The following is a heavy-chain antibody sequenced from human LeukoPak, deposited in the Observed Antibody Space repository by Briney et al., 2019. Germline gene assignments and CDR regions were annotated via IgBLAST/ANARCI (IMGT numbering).Heavy chain of an antibody. V-gene: IGHV1-2*02. J-gene: IGHJ6*03. CDR1: GGTFSSYA. CDR3: ARECIAVAGGGPHYYYYYMDV. CDR2: INPNSGGT. D-gene: IGHD6-19*01. Sequence: ASVKVSCKASGGTFSSYAISWVRQAPGQGLEWMGWINPNSGGTNYAQKFQGRVTMTRDTSISTAYMELSRLRSDDTAVYYCARECIAVAGGGPHYYYYYMDVWGKGTTVTVSS.